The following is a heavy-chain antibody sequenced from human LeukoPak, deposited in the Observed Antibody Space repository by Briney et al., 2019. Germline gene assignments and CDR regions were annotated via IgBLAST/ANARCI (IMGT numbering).Heavy chain of an antibody. V-gene: IGHV1-2*02. Sequence: GASVKVSCKASGYTFTGYYMHWVRQAPGKGLEWMGWINPNSGGTNYAQKFQGRVTMTRDTSISTVYMELSRLRSDDTAVYYCARDASWGFGDDAFDFWGQGTMVTVSS. D-gene: IGHD3-10*01. J-gene: IGHJ3*01. CDR1: GYTFTGYY. CDR3: ARDASWGFGDDAFDF. CDR2: INPNSGGT.